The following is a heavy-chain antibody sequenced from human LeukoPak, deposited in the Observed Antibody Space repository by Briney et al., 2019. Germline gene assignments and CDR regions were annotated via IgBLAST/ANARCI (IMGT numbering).Heavy chain of an antibody. Sequence: SETLSLNCTVYGGSISSYYWGWIRQPDGQGLEWIGRLNTSGSSNYKHSLRSRAIMSVATSKTEFIVILSLMTAANSAVYYCARECGGPRWLVPWGQGTLVTVSS. J-gene: IGHJ5*02. CDR3: ARECGGPRWLVP. V-gene: IGHV4-4*07. CDR1: GGSISSYY. D-gene: IGHD6-25*01. CDR2: LNTSGSS.